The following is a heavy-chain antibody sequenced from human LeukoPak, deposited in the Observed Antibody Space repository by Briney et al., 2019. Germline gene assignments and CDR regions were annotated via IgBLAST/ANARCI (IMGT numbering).Heavy chain of an antibody. V-gene: IGHV3-48*01. Sequence: GGSLRLSCAASGFTFNFYNMNWVRQTPGKGLEWLSYISGSSSTVHYADSVKGRFTVSRDNAKNSLYLQMDSLRAEDTAVYYCARIDSRDDLSFDFWGQGTLVTVAS. CDR3: ARIDSRDDLSFDF. J-gene: IGHJ4*02. D-gene: IGHD3-22*01. CDR2: ISGSSSTV. CDR1: GFTFNFYN.